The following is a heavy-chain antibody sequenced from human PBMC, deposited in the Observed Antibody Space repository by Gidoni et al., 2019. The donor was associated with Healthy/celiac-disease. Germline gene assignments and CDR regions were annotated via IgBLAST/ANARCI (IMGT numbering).Heavy chain of an antibody. Sequence: QVQLQESGPGLVKPSQTLSLTCPVSGGSISSGSYYWSWIRQPAGKGLEWIGRIYTSGSTNYNPSLKSRVTISVDTSKIQFSLKLSSVTAADTAVYYCARVVVRGYYMDVWGKGTTVTVSS. CDR2: IYTSGST. J-gene: IGHJ6*03. CDR1: GGSISSGSYY. V-gene: IGHV4-61*02. D-gene: IGHD6-6*01. CDR3: ARVVVRGYYMDV.